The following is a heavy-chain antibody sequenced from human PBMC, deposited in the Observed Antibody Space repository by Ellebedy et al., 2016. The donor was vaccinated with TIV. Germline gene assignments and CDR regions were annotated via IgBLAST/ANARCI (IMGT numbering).Heavy chain of an antibody. D-gene: IGHD3-10*01. CDR2: IRSNAYGGTA. V-gene: IGHV3-49*03. J-gene: IGHJ4*02. Sequence: PGGSLRLSCTASGFTFGDYGMVWFRQAPGKGLEWVGFIRSNAYGGTADYAASVKGRLTISRDDSRNSLNLHMNSLKVEDTAVYYCACFLAGRIYWGQGTLVTVSS. CDR3: ACFLAGRIY. CDR1: GFTFGDYG.